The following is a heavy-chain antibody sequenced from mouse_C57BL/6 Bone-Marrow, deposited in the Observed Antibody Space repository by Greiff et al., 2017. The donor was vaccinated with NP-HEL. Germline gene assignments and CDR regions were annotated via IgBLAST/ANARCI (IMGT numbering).Heavy chain of an antibody. Sequence: QVQLQQPGAELVKPGASVKLSCKASGYTFTSYWMHWVKQRPGQGLEWIGMIHPNSGSTNYNEKFKSKATLTVDKSSSTAYMQLSSLTSEDSAVYYCARRLWNYYAVDYWGQGTSVTVSS. CDR2: IHPNSGST. J-gene: IGHJ4*01. CDR1: GYTFTSYW. CDR3: ARRLWNYYAVDY. V-gene: IGHV1-64*01. D-gene: IGHD1-1*02.